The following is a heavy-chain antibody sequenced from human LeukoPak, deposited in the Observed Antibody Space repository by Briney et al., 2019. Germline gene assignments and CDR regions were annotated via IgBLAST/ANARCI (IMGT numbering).Heavy chain of an antibody. CDR3: AKKGTITMIVVVVVNYFDY. J-gene: IGHJ4*02. CDR2: ISGSGGST. V-gene: IGHV3-23*01. CDR1: GFTFSSYA. Sequence: PGGSLRLSCAASGFTFSSYAMSWVRQAPGKGLEWVSAISGSGGSTYYADSVKGRFTISRDNSKNTLYLQMNSLRAEDTAVYYCAKKGTITMIVVVVVNYFDYWGQGTLVTVSS. D-gene: IGHD3-22*01.